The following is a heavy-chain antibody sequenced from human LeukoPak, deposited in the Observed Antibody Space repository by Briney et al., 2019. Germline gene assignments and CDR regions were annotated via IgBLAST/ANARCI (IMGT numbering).Heavy chain of an antibody. CDR2: INHSGST. D-gene: IGHD5-18*01. Sequence: KPSETLSLTCAVYGGSFSGYYWSWIRQPPGKGLEWIGEINHSGSTNYNPSLKSRVTISVDTSKNQFSLKLSSVTAADTAVYYCARGRYSYGYSPNWYLDLWGRGTLVTVSS. V-gene: IGHV4-34*01. J-gene: IGHJ2*01. CDR1: GGSFSGYY. CDR3: ARGRYSYGYSPNWYLDL.